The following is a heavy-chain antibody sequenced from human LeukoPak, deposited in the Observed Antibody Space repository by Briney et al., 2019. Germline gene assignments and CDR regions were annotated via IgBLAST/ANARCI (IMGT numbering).Heavy chain of an antibody. CDR2: IYPSDSDT. CDR3: ARRDSGLDY. Sequence: GESLKISCKGSGYSFTNYWIGWVRQMPGKGLEWMGIIYPSDSDTRYNPSLRGQVTISADRSISTAYLQWSSLKASDTAIYYCARRDSGLDYWGQGILVTVSS. D-gene: IGHD6-19*01. CDR1: GYSFTNYW. V-gene: IGHV5-51*01. J-gene: IGHJ4*02.